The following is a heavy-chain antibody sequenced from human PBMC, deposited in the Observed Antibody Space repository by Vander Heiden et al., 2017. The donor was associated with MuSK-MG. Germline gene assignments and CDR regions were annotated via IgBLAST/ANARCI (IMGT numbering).Heavy chain of an antibody. CDR3: VRPTVETGGAVDS. CDR1: GFTFSGAA. D-gene: IGHD4-17*01. CDR2: IRSKSNNYAT. V-gene: IGHV3-73*02. Sequence: EVQLVESGGGLVQPGGSLKLSCAASGFTFSGAAIHWVGQAYGKGLECVGHIRSKSNNYATVYPASVKGRFIISRDDSKNTAFLQMNSLKIEDMAVYYCVRPTVETGGAVDSWGNGTMVTGSS. J-gene: IGHJ3*02.